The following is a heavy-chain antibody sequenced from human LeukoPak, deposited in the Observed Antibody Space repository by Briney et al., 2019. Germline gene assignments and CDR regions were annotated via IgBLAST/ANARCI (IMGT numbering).Heavy chain of an antibody. CDR1: GFTFSSYS. D-gene: IGHD2-2*01. J-gene: IGHJ6*04. CDR3: AREADIVVVPASDV. Sequence: PGGSLRLSCAASGFTFSSYSMNWVRQAPGKGLEWVSSISSSSSYIYYADSVKGRFTIPRDNAKNSLYLQMNSLRAEDTAVYYCAREADIVVVPASDVWGKGTTVTVSS. CDR2: ISSSSSYI. V-gene: IGHV3-21*01.